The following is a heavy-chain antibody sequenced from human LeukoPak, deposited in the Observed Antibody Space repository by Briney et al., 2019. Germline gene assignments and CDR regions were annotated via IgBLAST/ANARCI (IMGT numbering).Heavy chain of an antibody. Sequence: SETLSLTCTVSGASIYTYYWSWIRQPVGKGLEFIGRIYTGGSTNYNPSLKSRVSMSVDTSKNQFSLRLNSVTAADTAVYYCASLSGNFWYFDYWGQGTLVTVSS. CDR1: GASIYTYY. D-gene: IGHD5-12*01. J-gene: IGHJ4*02. CDR3: ASLSGNFWYFDY. CDR2: IYTGGST. V-gene: IGHV4-4*07.